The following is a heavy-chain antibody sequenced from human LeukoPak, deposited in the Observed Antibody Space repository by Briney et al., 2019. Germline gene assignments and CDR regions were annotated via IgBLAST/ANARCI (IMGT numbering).Heavy chain of an antibody. CDR1: GYTFTAYY. Sequence: ASVKVSFKASGYTFTAYYMHWVRQAPGQGLEWMGWINPNSGGTNYAQKFQGRATMTRDTSISTAYMELSRLRSDDTAVYYCARDYYDSSGFGAFDIWGQGTMVTVSS. CDR2: INPNSGGT. V-gene: IGHV1-2*02. J-gene: IGHJ3*02. D-gene: IGHD3-22*01. CDR3: ARDYYDSSGFGAFDI.